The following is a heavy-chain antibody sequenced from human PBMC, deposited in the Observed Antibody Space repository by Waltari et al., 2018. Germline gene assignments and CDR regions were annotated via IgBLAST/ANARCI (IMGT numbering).Heavy chain of an antibody. D-gene: IGHD6-19*01. CDR2: IKSKTDGGTI. CDR3: TTERDGSHEH. CDR1: GFTVTTDW. J-gene: IGHJ4*02. Sequence: EVHLVESGGGLVKPGGSLRLSGAGSGFTVTTDWMNLVRQDPGKGQEWVGLIKSKTDGGTIDYAAPVKGRFTISRDDSKNTLYLQMNSLKTEDTALYYCTTERDGSHEHWGQGTLVTVSS. V-gene: IGHV3-15*01.